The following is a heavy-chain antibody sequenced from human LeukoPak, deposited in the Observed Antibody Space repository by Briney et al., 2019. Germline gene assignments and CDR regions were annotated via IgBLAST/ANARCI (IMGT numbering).Heavy chain of an antibody. D-gene: IGHD3-10*01. V-gene: IGHV3-23*01. CDR3: AKDRFGNKGYFDY. CDR2: ISGSGSST. Sequence: PGGSLRLSCAASGFTFSSYAISWVRQAPGKGLEWVSVISGSGSSTSQVDSVRGRFTISRDNSKNTLYLQMNSLRAEDTAVYYCAKDRFGNKGYFDYWGQGTLVTVSS. CDR1: GFTFSSYA. J-gene: IGHJ4*02.